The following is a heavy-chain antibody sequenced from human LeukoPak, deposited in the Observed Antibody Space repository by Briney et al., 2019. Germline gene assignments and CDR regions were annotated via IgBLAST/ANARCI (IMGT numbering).Heavy chain of an antibody. V-gene: IGHV3-23*01. J-gene: IGHJ4*02. CDR1: GFTFSSYA. D-gene: IGHD2-15*01. Sequence: GGSLRLSCAASGFTFSSYAMSWVRQAPGKGLEWVSAISGSGGSTYYADSVKGRFTISRDNSKNTLYPQMNSLRAEDTAVYYCAKYRYSGGSLFDYWGQGTLVTVSS. CDR3: AKYRYSGGSLFDY. CDR2: ISGSGGST.